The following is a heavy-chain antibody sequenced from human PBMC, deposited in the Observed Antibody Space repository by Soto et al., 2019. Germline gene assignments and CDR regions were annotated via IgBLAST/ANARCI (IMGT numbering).Heavy chain of an antibody. V-gene: IGHV4-59*08. CDR1: GGSISSYY. CDR2: IYYSGST. D-gene: IGHD3-10*01. Sequence: PSETLSLTCTVSGGSISSYYWSWIRQPPGKGLEWIGYIYYSGSTNYNPSLKSRVTISVDTSKNQFSLKLSSVTAADTAVYYCASYGSGSYLSVGWFDPWGQGTLVTVSS. CDR3: ASYGSGSYLSVGWFDP. J-gene: IGHJ5*02.